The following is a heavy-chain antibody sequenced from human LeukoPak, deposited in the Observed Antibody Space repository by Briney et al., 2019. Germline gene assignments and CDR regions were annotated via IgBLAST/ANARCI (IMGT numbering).Heavy chain of an antibody. CDR3: AKWRSDTTFGPDVDY. CDR1: GFTFSSYA. V-gene: IGHV3-23*01. Sequence: PGGSLRLSCAASGFTFSSYAMSWVRQAPGKGLEWVSAISGSGGSTYYADSVKGRFTISRDNSKNTLYLQMNSLRAEDTAVYYCAKWRSDTTFGPDVDYWGQGTLVTVSS. J-gene: IGHJ4*02. CDR2: ISGSGGST. D-gene: IGHD3-10*02.